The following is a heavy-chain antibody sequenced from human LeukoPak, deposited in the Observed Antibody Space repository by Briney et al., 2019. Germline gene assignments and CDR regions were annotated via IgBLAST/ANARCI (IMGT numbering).Heavy chain of an antibody. D-gene: IGHD3-22*01. J-gene: IGHJ4*02. CDR1: GYSISSGYY. CDR2: IYHSGST. Sequence: SETLSLTCTVSGYSISSGYYWGWIRQPPGKGLEWIGTIYHSGSTYYNPSLKSRVTISVDTSKNQFSLKLSSVTAADTAVYYCARGVFKYYYDSSGFAQDYWGQGTLVTVSS. CDR3: ARGVFKYYYDSSGFAQDY. V-gene: IGHV4-38-2*02.